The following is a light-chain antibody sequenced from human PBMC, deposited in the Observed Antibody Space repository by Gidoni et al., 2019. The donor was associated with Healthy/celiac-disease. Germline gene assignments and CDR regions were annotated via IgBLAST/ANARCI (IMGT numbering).Light chain of an antibody. CDR3: QQRSNWPWGT. CDR1: QSVSSY. V-gene: IGKV3-11*01. CDR2: DAS. Sequence: EIVLTQSPATLPLSPGERATLPCRASQSVSSYLAWYQQKPGQAPRPLIYDASNRATGIPARSSGSGSGTDFTLTISSLEPEDFAVYYCQQRSNWPWGTFGQGTKLEIK. J-gene: IGKJ2*01.